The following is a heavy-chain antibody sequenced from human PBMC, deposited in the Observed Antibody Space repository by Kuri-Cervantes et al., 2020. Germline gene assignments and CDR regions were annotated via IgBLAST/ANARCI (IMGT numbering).Heavy chain of an antibody. V-gene: IGHV3-30*18. Sequence: GGSLRLSCAASGFTFSDYYMSWIRQAPGKGLEWAAVVSYDGSNKYYADSVKGRFTISRDNSKNTLYLQMNSLRAEDTAVYYCVKEWGRWQVLDNWGQGTLVTAPQ. J-gene: IGHJ4*02. CDR3: VKEWGRWQVLDN. D-gene: IGHD3-16*01. CDR2: VSYDGSNK. CDR1: GFTFSDYY.